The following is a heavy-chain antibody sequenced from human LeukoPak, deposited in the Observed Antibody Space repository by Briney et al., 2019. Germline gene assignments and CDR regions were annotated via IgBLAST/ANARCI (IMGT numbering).Heavy chain of an antibody. V-gene: IGHV3-48*03. CDR2: ISSSGSTI. CDR3: ARERTVTLGGYYYYGMDV. CDR1: GFTFSSYE. D-gene: IGHD4-17*01. Sequence: PGGSLRLSCAASGFTFSSYEMNWVRQAPGKGLEWVSYISSSGSTIYYADSVKGRFTIPRDNAKNSLYLQMNSLRAEDTAVYYCARERTVTLGGYYYYGMDVWGQGTTVTVSS. J-gene: IGHJ6*02.